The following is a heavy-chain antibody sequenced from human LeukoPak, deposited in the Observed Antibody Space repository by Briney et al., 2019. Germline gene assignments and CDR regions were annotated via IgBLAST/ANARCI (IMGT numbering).Heavy chain of an antibody. J-gene: IGHJ4*02. Sequence: SVKVSCKASGGTFGSYAISWVRQAPGQGLEWMGRIIPILGIANYAQKFQGRVTITADKSTSTAYMELSSLRSEDTAVYYCARDSSSWYPFDYWGQGTLVTVSS. V-gene: IGHV1-69*04. D-gene: IGHD6-13*01. CDR3: ARDSSSWYPFDY. CDR2: IIPILGIA. CDR1: GGTFGSYA.